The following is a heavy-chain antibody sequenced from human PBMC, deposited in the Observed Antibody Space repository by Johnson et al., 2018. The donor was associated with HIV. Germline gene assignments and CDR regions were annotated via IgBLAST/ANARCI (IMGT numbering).Heavy chain of an antibody. CDR2: IYSGGNT. Sequence: VQLVESGGGLIQPGGSLRLSCAASGFTISSNYLSWVRQAPGKSLEWVSIIYSGGNTYYADSVKGRFTISRDNSKNTLYLQMNSLRPEDTAVYYCARDRAIVVAYDAFDIWGQGTMVTVSS. D-gene: IGHD3-22*01. CDR3: ARDRAIVVAYDAFDI. CDR1: GFTISSNY. V-gene: IGHV3-66*03. J-gene: IGHJ3*02.